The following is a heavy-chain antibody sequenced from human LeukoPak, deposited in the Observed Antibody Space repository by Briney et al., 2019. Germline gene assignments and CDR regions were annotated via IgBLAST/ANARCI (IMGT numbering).Heavy chain of an antibody. V-gene: IGHV4-39*07. J-gene: IGHJ4*02. CDR2: IYYSGST. Sequence: PSETLSLTCTVSGGSISSSSYYWGWIRQPPGKGLEWIGSIYYSGSTYYNPSLKSRVTISIDTSKNQFSLHLSSVTAADTAVYYCARDIREVGDSHYFDYWGQGTLVTVTS. CDR3: ARDIREVGDSHYFDY. CDR1: GGSISSSSYY. D-gene: IGHD1-26*01.